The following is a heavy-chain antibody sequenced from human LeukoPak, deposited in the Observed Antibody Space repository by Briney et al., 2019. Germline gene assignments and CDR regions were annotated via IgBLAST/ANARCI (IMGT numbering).Heavy chain of an antibody. CDR3: AKNAFSDSSGYYREYCFDY. J-gene: IGHJ4*02. V-gene: IGHV3-23*01. Sequence: PGGSLRLSCAASGFTFSTYAMSWVRQAPGKGLEWVSAISGSGGSTYYADSVKGRFTISRDNSKNTLYLQMNSLRAEDTAIYYCAKNAFSDSSGYYREYCFDYWGQGTLVTVSS. CDR2: ISGSGGST. CDR1: GFTFSTYA. D-gene: IGHD3-22*01.